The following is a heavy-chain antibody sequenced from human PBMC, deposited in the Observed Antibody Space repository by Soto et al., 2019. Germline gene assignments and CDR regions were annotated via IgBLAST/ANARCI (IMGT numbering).Heavy chain of an antibody. J-gene: IGHJ3*02. V-gene: IGHV4-31*03. CDR3: AREGGSYDSGGYLIRGAFDI. CDR2: IYFRGNT. D-gene: IGHD3-22*01. Sequence: PSETLSLTCSVSGDSISRIDYYWTWIRQHPEKGLEWIGNIYFRGNTYYSPSLERRLTISVDTSKNQFSLKLTSVTAADTAVYYCAREGGSYDSGGYLIRGAFDIWGQGTMVTVSS. CDR1: GDSISRIDYY.